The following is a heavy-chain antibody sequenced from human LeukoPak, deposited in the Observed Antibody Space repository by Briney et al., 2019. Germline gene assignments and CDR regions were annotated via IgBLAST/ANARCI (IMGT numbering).Heavy chain of an antibody. CDR2: IHYSGST. J-gene: IGHJ1*01. CDR1: GGSISSCDYY. D-gene: IGHD6-13*01. V-gene: IGHV4-39*01. Sequence: SETLSLTCTVSGGSISSCDYYWGWIRQPPGKGLEWIGSIHYSGSTYYNPSLKSRVTISVDTSKNRFSLKLSSVTAADTAVYYCARHSRSSSTRYFQLWGQGTLVTVSS. CDR3: ARHSRSSSTRYFQL.